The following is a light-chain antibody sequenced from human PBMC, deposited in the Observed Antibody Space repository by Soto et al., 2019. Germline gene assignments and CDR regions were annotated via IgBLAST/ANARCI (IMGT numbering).Light chain of an antibody. Sequence: EIVLTQSPGTLSLSPGERATLSCRASQSVSNNYLAWYQQKPGQAPRPLIYSASNKATGIPDRFSGSGSGTDFTLTNSRLEPEDFAVYYCQQYGSSGTVGQETKVEIK. J-gene: IGKJ1*01. V-gene: IGKV3-20*01. CDR2: SAS. CDR3: QQYGSSGT. CDR1: QSVSNNY.